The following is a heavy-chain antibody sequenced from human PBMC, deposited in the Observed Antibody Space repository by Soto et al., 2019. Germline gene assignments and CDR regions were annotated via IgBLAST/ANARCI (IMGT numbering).Heavy chain of an antibody. J-gene: IGHJ5*02. D-gene: IGHD3-3*01. CDR1: GGSISSSSYY. CDR3: ARPSVPSTIFGVVITENWFDP. V-gene: IGHV4-39*01. CDR2: IYYSGST. Sequence: SETLSLTCTVSGGSISSSSYYWGWIRQPPGKGLEWIGSIYYSGSTYYNPSLKSRVTISVDTSKNQYSLKLSSVNAADTAEYYCARPSVPSTIFGVVITENWFDPWGQGTLVTVSS.